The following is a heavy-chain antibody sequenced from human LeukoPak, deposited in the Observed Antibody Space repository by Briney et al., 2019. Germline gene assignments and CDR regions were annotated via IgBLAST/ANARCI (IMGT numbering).Heavy chain of an antibody. CDR2: INHSGST. CDR3: ARGKDALFDY. Sequence: PSETLSLTCAVYGGSFSGYYWSWIRQPPGKGLEWIGEINHSGSTNYNPSLKSRVTISVDTSKNQFSLKLSSVTAADTAVYYCARGKDALFDYWGQGTLVTVSS. CDR1: GGSFSGYY. V-gene: IGHV4-34*01. J-gene: IGHJ4*02.